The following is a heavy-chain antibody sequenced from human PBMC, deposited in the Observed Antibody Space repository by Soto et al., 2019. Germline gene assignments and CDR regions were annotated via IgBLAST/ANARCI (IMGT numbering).Heavy chain of an antibody. CDR2: IYTSGST. Sequence: SETLSLTCTVSGGSISSYYWSWIRQPAGKGLEWIGRIYTSGSTNYNPSLKSRVTMSVDMSKNQFSLKLSSVTAADTAVYYCAREGRDYSIIRWFDPWGQGTLVTVSS. CDR3: AREGRDYSIIRWFDP. D-gene: IGHD4-4*01. CDR1: GGSISSYY. J-gene: IGHJ5*02. V-gene: IGHV4-4*07.